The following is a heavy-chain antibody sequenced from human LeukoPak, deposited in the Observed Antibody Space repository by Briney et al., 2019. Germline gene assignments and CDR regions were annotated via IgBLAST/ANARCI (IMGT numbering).Heavy chain of an antibody. V-gene: IGHV1-8*01. CDR2: MNPNSGNT. Sequence: XKAXXXTFXXYDIXWVRQATGQGLEWMGWMNPNSGNTGYAQNFQGRVTMTRNTSISTAYMELSSLTSEDSAVYYCARRLGAAGTTLHYWGQGTLVTVSS. CDR1: XXTFXXYD. J-gene: IGHJ4*02. D-gene: IGHD6-13*01. CDR3: ARRLGAAGTTLHY.